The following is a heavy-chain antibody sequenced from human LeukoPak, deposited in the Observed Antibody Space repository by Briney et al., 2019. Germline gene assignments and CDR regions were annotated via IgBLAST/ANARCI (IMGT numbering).Heavy chain of an antibody. CDR3: ARNPVVVVAATLGPNAFDI. CDR1: GGSISSGGYY. D-gene: IGHD2-15*01. CDR2: IYYSGST. V-gene: IGHV4-31*03. J-gene: IGHJ3*02. Sequence: SETLSLTCTVSGGSISSGGYYWSWIRQHPGKGLGWIGYIYYSGSTYYNPSLKSRVTISVDTSKNQFSLKLSSVTAADTAVYYCARNPVVVVAATLGPNAFDIWGQGTMVTVSS.